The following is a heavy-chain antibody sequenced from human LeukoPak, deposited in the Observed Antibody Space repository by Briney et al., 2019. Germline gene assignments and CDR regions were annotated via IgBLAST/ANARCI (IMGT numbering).Heavy chain of an antibody. CDR3: AREDIVVVPAGNAFDI. D-gene: IGHD2-2*01. Sequence: SETLSFTCTVSGGSISSSSYYWGWIRQPPGKGLEWIGNIYYSGNTYYNPSLKSRVTISVDTSKNQFSLKLSSVTAADTAVYYCAREDIVVVPAGNAFDIWGQGTMVTVSS. V-gene: IGHV4-39*01. CDR2: IYYSGNT. CDR1: GGSISSSSYY. J-gene: IGHJ3*02.